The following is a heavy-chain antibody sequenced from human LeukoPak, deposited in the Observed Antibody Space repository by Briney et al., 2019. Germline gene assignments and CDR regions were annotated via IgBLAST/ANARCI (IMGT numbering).Heavy chain of an antibody. J-gene: IGHJ5*02. CDR3: ARAGIAAAGTGDWFDP. CDR1: GGTFSSYA. D-gene: IGHD6-13*01. V-gene: IGHV1-69*04. Sequence: SVKVSCKASGGTFSSYAISWVRQAPGQGLEWMGRIIPILGIANYAQKFQGRVTITADKSTSTVYMELSSLRSEDTAVYYCARAGIAAAGTGDWFDPWGQGTLVTVPS. CDR2: IIPILGIA.